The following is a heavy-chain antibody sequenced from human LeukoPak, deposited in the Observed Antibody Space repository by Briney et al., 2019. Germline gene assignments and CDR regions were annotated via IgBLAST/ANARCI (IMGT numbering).Heavy chain of an antibody. CDR1: GFTFSSYA. CDR3: AKDQQQWLVRSLGIDY. Sequence: PGGSLRLSCAASGFTFSSYAMSWVRQAPGKGLEWVSAISGSGGGTYYADSVKGRFTISRDNSKNTLYLQMNSLRAEDTAVYYCAKDQQQWLVRSLGIDYWGQGTLVTVSS. D-gene: IGHD6-19*01. CDR2: ISGSGGGT. J-gene: IGHJ4*02. V-gene: IGHV3-23*01.